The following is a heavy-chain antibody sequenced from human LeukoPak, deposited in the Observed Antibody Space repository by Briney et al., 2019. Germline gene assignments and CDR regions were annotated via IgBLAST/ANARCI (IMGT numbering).Heavy chain of an antibody. J-gene: IGHJ4*02. V-gene: IGHV1-69*04. Sequence: SSVKVSCKASGGTFSSYAISWVRQAPGQGLEWMGRIIPIFGIANYAQKFQGRVTITADKSTSTAYMELSSLRSEDTAVYYCARGHGYGDALLPADYWGQGTLVTVSS. D-gene: IGHD4-17*01. CDR2: IIPIFGIA. CDR3: ARGHGYGDALLPADY. CDR1: GGTFSSYA.